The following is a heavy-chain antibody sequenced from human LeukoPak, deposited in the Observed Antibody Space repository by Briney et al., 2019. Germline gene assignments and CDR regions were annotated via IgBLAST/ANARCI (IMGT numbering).Heavy chain of an antibody. CDR3: ARVVGYYDSSGYYRDY. CDR2: ISSSSSTI. D-gene: IGHD3-22*01. CDR1: GFTFSSYS. V-gene: IGHV3-48*01. Sequence: GSLRLSCAASGFTFSSYSMNWVRQAPEKGLEWVSYISSSSSTIYYADSVKGRFTISRDNAKNSLYLQMNSLRAEDTAVYYCARVVGYYDSSGYYRDYWGQGTLVTVSS. J-gene: IGHJ4*02.